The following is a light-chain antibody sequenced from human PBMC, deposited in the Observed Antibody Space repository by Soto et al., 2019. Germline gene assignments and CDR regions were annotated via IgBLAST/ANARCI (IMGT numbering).Light chain of an antibody. CDR2: DVS. Sequence: QSVLTQPPSVSAAPGQQVTISCSGSSSNIGDNYVSWYQHLPGTAPKLMIYDVSKRPSGVPDRFSGSKSGNTASLTISGLQAEDEADYYCCSYAGSYTYVFGTGTKVTVL. V-gene: IGLV2-11*01. CDR3: CSYAGSYTYV. CDR1: SSNIGDNY. J-gene: IGLJ1*01.